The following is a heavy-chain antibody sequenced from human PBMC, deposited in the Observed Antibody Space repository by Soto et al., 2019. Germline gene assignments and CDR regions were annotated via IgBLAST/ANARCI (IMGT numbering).Heavy chain of an antibody. Sequence: SETLSLTCTVSGGSISSGDYYWSWIRQPPGKGLEWIGYIYYSGSTYYNPSLKSRVTISEDTSKSQFSLKVNSMTAADTAVYYCARYRREAVAGYTLDNWGQGILVTVSS. J-gene: IGHJ4*02. D-gene: IGHD6-13*01. CDR3: ARYRREAVAGYTLDN. CDR1: GGSISSGDYY. CDR2: IYYSGST. V-gene: IGHV4-30-4*02.